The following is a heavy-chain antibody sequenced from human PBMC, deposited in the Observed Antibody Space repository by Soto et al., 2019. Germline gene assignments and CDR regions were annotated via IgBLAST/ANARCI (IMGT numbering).Heavy chain of an antibody. V-gene: IGHV3-21*01. CDR2: ISSSSSYI. Sequence: EVQLVESGGGLVKPGGSLRLSCAASGFTFSSYSMNWVRQAPGKGLEWVSSISSSSSYIYYADSVKGRFTISRDNAKNSLYLQMNSLRAEDTAVYYCARGLFGGSARRDYWGQGTLVTVSS. CDR3: ARGLFGGSARRDY. J-gene: IGHJ4*02. D-gene: IGHD3-16*01. CDR1: GFTFSSYS.